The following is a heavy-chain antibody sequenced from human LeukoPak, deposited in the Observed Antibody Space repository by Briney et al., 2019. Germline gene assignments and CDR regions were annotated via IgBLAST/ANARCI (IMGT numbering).Heavy chain of an antibody. Sequence: SETLSLTCAVYGGSFSGYYWSWIRQPPGKGLEWIGEINHSGSTNYNPSLKSRVTISVDTSKNQFSLKLSSVTAADTAVYYCARSTRGSGPRVDYWGQGTLVTVSS. CDR1: GGSFSGYY. CDR3: ARSTRGSGPRVDY. V-gene: IGHV4-34*01. J-gene: IGHJ4*02. CDR2: INHSGST.